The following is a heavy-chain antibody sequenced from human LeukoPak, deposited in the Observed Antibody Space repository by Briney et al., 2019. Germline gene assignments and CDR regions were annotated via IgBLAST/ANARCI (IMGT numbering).Heavy chain of an antibody. J-gene: IGHJ4*02. CDR3: ATGGALFIGY. D-gene: IGHD3-16*02. V-gene: IGHV3-7*03. Sequence: GGSLRLSCAAAGFTFSKYWMTSVRQVPGKGLECVAHIKEDGGERYQVDSVKGRFTISTDNAKDSLYLQMNSLRADGTAVYYCATGGALFIGYWGQGTLVTVPS. CDR1: GFTFSKYW. CDR2: IKEDGGER.